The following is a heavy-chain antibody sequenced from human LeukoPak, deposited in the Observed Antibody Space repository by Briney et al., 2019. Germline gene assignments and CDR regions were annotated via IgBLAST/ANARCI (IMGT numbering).Heavy chain of an antibody. D-gene: IGHD2-15*01. Sequence: PGGSLRLSCAASGFTFSSYEMNWVRQAPGKGLEWVSYISSSGSTIYYADSVKGRFTISRDNAKNSLYLQMNSLRAEDTALYYCARGSRCSGGTCYFFDYWGQGTLVTVSS. V-gene: IGHV3-48*03. CDR1: GFTFSSYE. J-gene: IGHJ4*02. CDR2: ISSSGSTI. CDR3: ARGSRCSGGTCYFFDY.